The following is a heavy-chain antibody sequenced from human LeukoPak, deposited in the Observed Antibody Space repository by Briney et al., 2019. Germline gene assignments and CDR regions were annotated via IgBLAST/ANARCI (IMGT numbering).Heavy chain of an antibody. CDR1: GFTFSNYA. D-gene: IGHD6-19*01. V-gene: IGHV3-23*01. CDR2: ISGSGSST. J-gene: IGHJ4*02. CDR3: ARIGVAGSEFGY. Sequence: GGSLRLSCAASGFTFSNYAINWVRQAPGKGLEWVSTISGSGSSTNYTDSVKGRFTISRDNSRNTLSLQVNSLRAEDTAIYYCARIGVAGSEFGYWGQGTLVTVSS.